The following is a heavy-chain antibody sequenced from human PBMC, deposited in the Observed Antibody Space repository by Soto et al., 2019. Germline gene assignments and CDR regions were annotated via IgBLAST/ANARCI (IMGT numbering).Heavy chain of an antibody. D-gene: IGHD4-4*01. CDR2: ISGSGGST. CDR1: GFTFSSYA. Sequence: XXSLRLSFAASGFTFSSYAMRWVRQAPGKGLEWVSAISGSGGSTYYADSVKGRFTISRDNSKNTLYLQMNSLRAEDTAVYYCAKVRVSTVTTYYYYMDVWGKGTTVTVSS. CDR3: AKVRVSTVTTYYYYMDV. J-gene: IGHJ6*03. V-gene: IGHV3-23*01.